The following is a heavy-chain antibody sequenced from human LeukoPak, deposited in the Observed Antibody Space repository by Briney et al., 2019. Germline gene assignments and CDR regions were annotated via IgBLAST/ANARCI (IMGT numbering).Heavy chain of an antibody. CDR3: AKEHGYDASASFDY. CDR1: GFTFSNYA. CDR2: VSGDGDST. V-gene: IGHV3-23*01. J-gene: IGHJ4*02. D-gene: IGHD3-22*01. Sequence: GGSLRLSCAASGFTFSNYAMSWVRQAPGKGLEWVSTVSGDGDSTYYADSVKGRFTISRDNSRNTVYLQMNSLGAEDTAIYYCAKEHGYDASASFDYRGQGALVTVSS.